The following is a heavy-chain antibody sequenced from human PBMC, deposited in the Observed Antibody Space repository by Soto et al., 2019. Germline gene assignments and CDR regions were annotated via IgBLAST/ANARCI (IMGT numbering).Heavy chain of an antibody. Sequence: PSETLSLTCAVYGGSFSGSYWSWIRQPPGKGLEWIGEINHSGSTNYNPSLKSRVTISVDTSKNQFSLKLSSVTAADTAVYYCAGISGSYFRHYGMDVWGQGTTVTVSS. D-gene: IGHD3-10*01. J-gene: IGHJ6*02. CDR3: AGISGSYFRHYGMDV. CDR2: INHSGST. V-gene: IGHV4-34*01. CDR1: GGSFSGSY.